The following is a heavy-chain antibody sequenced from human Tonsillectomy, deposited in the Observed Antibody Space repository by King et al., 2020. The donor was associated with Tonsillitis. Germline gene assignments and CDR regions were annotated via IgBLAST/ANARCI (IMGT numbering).Heavy chain of an antibody. Sequence: VQLVESGGGLGQPGGSLRLSCAASGFTFSSYAMSWVRQPPGKGLEWVSVISDSGGTTDYAESVKGRFSISRDNSNQTLHLQMNSLRAEDTALYYCAKSTRPHYGDFFDASDTWGQGTMVTVSS. CDR2: ISDSGGTT. D-gene: IGHD4-17*01. J-gene: IGHJ3*02. CDR3: AKSTRPHYGDFFDASDT. CDR1: GFTFSSYA. V-gene: IGHV3-23*04.